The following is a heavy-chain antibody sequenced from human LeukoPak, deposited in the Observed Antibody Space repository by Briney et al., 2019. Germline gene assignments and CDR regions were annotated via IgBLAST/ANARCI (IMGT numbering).Heavy chain of an antibody. CDR2: INWNGGST. V-gene: IGHV3-20*04. Sequence: GGSLRLSCAASGFTFDDYGMSWVRQAPGKGLEWVSGINWNGGSTGYADSVKGRFTISRDNAKNSLYLQMNSLRAEDTALYYCARGGGSGRYGLPFDSWGQGTLVTVSS. D-gene: IGHD6-13*01. J-gene: IGHJ4*02. CDR3: ARGGGSGRYGLPFDS. CDR1: GFTFDDYG.